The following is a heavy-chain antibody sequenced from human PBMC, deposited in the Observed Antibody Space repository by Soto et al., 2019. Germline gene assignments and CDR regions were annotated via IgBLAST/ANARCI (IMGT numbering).Heavy chain of an antibody. D-gene: IGHD5-12*01. CDR3: TRDRGYASDY. Sequence: GGSLRLSCVASGFTFAPYYMNWVRQAPGKGLEWISITFGGGTTYYADSVTGRFTISRDNSKNTLFLQMDSLRAADTAVYYCTRDRGYASDYWGQGTLVTVSS. J-gene: IGHJ4*02. CDR2: TFGGGTT. V-gene: IGHV3-66*01. CDR1: GFTFAPYY.